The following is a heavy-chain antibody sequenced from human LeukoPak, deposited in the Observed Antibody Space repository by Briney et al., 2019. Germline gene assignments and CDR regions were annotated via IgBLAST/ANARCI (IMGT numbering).Heavy chain of an antibody. CDR3: AREFRVIVATIRNYGMDV. CDR2: ISAYNGNT. CDR1: GYTFTSYY. J-gene: IGHJ6*02. Sequence: EAPVKVSCKASGYTFTSYYMHWVRQAPGQGLEWMGWISAYNGNTNYAQKLQGRVTMTTDTSTSTAYTELRSLRSDDTAVYYCAREFRVIVATIRNYGMDVWGQGTTVTVSS. V-gene: IGHV1-18*04. D-gene: IGHD5-12*01.